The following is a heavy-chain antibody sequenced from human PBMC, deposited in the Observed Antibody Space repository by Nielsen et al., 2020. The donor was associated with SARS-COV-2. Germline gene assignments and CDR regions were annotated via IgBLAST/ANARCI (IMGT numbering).Heavy chain of an antibody. CDR1: GGSISSGDYY. V-gene: IGHV4-30-4*01. Sequence: SETLSLTCTVSGGSISSGDYYWSWIRQPPGKGLEWIGYIYYSGSTYYNPSLKSRVTISVDTSKNQFSLKLSSVTAADTALYYCARERVGGITIFGVVTRYGMHVWGQGTTVTVSS. J-gene: IGHJ6*02. CDR3: ARERVGGITIFGVVTRYGMHV. D-gene: IGHD3-3*01. CDR2: IYYSGST.